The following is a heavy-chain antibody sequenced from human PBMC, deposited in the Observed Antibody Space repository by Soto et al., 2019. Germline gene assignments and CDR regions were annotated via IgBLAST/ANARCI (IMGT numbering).Heavy chain of an antibody. Sequence: ASVKVSCKASGYTFSSYGISWVRQAPGQGLEWMGWISAYSGNTNYAQKLQGRVTMTTDTSTSTAYMELRSLRSDDTAVYYCARVHQLPYYYYYYYMDVWGKGTTVNVSS. CDR2: ISAYSGNT. J-gene: IGHJ6*03. V-gene: IGHV1-18*01. CDR3: ARVHQLPYYYYYYYMDV. CDR1: GYTFSSYG. D-gene: IGHD2-2*01.